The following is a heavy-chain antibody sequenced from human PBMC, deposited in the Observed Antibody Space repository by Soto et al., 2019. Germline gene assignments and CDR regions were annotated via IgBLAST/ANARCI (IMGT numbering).Heavy chain of an antibody. V-gene: IGHV3-30*18. CDR2: ISYDGSNK. CDR1: GFTFSSYG. CDR3: AKFLMSSGYSP. J-gene: IGHJ5*02. Sequence: GGSLRLSCAASGFTFSSYGMHWVRQAPGKGLEWVAVISYDGSNKYYADSVKGRFTISRDNSKSTLYLQMNSLRAEDTAVYYCAKFLMSSGYSPWGQGTLVTVSS. D-gene: IGHD3-22*01.